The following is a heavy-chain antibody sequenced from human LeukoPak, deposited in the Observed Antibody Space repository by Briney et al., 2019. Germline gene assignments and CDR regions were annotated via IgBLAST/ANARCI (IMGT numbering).Heavy chain of an antibody. CDR2: INPSGGST. J-gene: IGHJ3*02. CDR3: ASSLRTGYGSQGAFDI. CDR1: GYTFTRNY. D-gene: IGHD6-13*01. V-gene: IGHV1-46*01. Sequence: ASVKVSFTASGYTFTRNYMHWGRHAPGQGLEWMGIINPSGGSTSYAQSFQGRVTLTTGPSTSTVYMGLTSLRSADTAVYYCASSLRTGYGSQGAFDIWGQGTMVSVSS.